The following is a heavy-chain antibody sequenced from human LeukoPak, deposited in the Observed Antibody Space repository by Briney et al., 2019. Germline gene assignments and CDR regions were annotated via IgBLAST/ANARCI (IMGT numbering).Heavy chain of an antibody. J-gene: IGHJ4*02. CDR1: GFTFSSYA. CDR2: ISGSGGST. CDR3: AKDSTIFGVVTHFDY. D-gene: IGHD3-3*01. V-gene: IGHV3-23*01. Sequence: GGSLRLSCAASGFTFSSYAMSWVRQAPGKGLEWVSAISGSGGSTYYADSVKGRFTISRDNSKNTLYLQMNSLRAEDTGVYYCAKDSTIFGVVTHFDYWGQGTLVTVSS.